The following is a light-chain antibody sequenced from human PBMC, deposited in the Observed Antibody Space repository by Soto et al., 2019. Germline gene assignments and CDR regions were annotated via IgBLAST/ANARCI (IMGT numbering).Light chain of an antibody. J-gene: IGKJ3*01. Sequence: EIVLTQSPGTLSLSPGEIATLSCRASQPVISNYLAWYQQKPGQAPRLLIYGASSRATGIPDRFSGSGSGADFTLTISRLEPEDCAVYFCQQYATTPFTFGPGTKVDIK. V-gene: IGKV3-20*01. CDR1: QPVISNY. CDR3: QQYATTPFT. CDR2: GAS.